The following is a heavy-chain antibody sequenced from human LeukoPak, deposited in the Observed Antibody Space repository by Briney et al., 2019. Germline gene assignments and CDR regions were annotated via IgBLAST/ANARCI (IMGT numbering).Heavy chain of an antibody. CDR2: INPDGSDK. Sequence: GGSLRLSCAASGFTFSTYWMSWVRQAPGKGLEWVAHINPDGSDKYYVDSVKGRFTISRDNAKNSLYLQMNSLRAEDTAVYYCARDMYRGSYYGVNYWGQGTLVTVSS. CDR3: ARDMYRGSYYGVNY. D-gene: IGHD1-26*01. CDR1: GFTFSTYW. V-gene: IGHV3-7*04. J-gene: IGHJ4*02.